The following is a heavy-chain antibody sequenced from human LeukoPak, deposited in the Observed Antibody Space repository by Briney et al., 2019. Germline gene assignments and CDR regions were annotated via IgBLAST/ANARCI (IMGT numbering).Heavy chain of an antibody. V-gene: IGHV5-51*01. D-gene: IGHD3-9*01. J-gene: IGHJ4*02. CDR1: GHTFTSYW. CDR2: IYPGDSDT. CDR3: ARRNYDILTGYYTMDY. Sequence: GESLQISCRGSGHTFTSYWIGWVRQMPGKGLEWMGIIYPGDSDTRYSPSFQGQVTISADKSISTAYLQWSSLKASDTAMYYCARRNYDILTGYYTMDYWGQGTLVTVSS.